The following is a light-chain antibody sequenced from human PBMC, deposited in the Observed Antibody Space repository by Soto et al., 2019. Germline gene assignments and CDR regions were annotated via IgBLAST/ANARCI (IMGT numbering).Light chain of an antibody. V-gene: IGKV3-20*01. CDR1: QSVSSTY. CDR2: GAS. CDR3: QQYESSPPMYT. Sequence: EIVLTQSPGTLSLSPGQRATLSCRASQSVSSTYLAWYQQKPGQAPRLIIYGASSRATGIPDRISGSGSGTDFTLPISRLEPEDCEVYYCQQYESSPPMYTFGEGTKLEIK. J-gene: IGKJ2*01.